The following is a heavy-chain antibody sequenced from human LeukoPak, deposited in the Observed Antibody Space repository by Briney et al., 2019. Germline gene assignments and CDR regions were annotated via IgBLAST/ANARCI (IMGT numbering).Heavy chain of an antibody. CDR2: ISYDGSNK. D-gene: IGHD5-12*01. V-gene: IGHV3-30-3*01. CDR1: GFTFSSYA. Sequence: PGGSLRLSCAASGFTFSSYAMHWVRQAPGKGLEWVAVISYDGSNKYYADSVKGRFTISRDNSKNTLYLQMNSLRAEDTAVYYCAREEATIGFYFDYWGQGTLVTVSS. J-gene: IGHJ4*02. CDR3: AREEATIGFYFDY.